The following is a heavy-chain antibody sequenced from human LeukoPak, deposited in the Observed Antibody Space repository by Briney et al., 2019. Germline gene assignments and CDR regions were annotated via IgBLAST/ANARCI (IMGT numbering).Heavy chain of an antibody. J-gene: IGHJ3*02. V-gene: IGHV4-61*02. D-gene: IGHD6-19*01. CDR2: IYTSGST. Sequence: SQTLSLTCTVSGGSIGSGSYYWSWIRQPAGQGLEWIGRIYTSGSTNYNPSLKSRVTISVDTSKNQFSLKLSSVTAADTAVYYCATPGYSSGWSDAFDIWGQGTMVTVSS. CDR3: ATPGYSSGWSDAFDI. CDR1: GGSIGSGSYY.